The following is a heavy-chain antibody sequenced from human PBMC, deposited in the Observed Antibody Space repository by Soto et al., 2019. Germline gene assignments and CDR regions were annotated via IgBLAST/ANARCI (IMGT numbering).Heavy chain of an antibody. CDR3: ARPPYNGCINAVCYPLDY. V-gene: IGHV1-46*01. CDR2: INPSGGST. D-gene: IGHD2-8*01. Sequence: QVQLVQSGAEVKKPGASVKISCKASGYTFTSYYMHWVRQAPGQGLEWMGIINPSGGSTNYAQKLQGRVAMTRDTSTSTVYMELNSLRSEDTAVYYCARPPYNGCINAVCYPLDYWGQGTMVTVSS. J-gene: IGHJ4*02. CDR1: GYTFTSYY.